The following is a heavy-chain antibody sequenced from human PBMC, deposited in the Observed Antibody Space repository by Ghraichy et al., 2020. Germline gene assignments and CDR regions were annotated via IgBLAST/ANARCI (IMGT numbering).Heavy chain of an antibody. CDR2: ISYDGSNK. CDR3: ARALTTVGDY. Sequence: GGSLRLSCAASGFTFSSYAMHWVRQAPGKGLEWVAVISYDGSNKYYADSVKGRFTISRDNSKNTLYLQMNSLRAEDTAVYYCARALTTVGDYWGQGTLVTVSS. V-gene: IGHV3-30*04. J-gene: IGHJ4*02. CDR1: GFTFSSYA. D-gene: IGHD4-23*01.